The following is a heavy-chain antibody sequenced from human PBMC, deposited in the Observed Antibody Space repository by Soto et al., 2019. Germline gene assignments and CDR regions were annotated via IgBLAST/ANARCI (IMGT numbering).Heavy chain of an antibody. Sequence: QLQLQESGSGLVKPSQTLSLTCAVSGGSISSGGYSWSWIRQPPGKGLAWIGYIYHGSTYYNPSLKSRVTISVDRSKNQFSLTLSSVTAADTAVDYCARAGGLGAVAVDYWGQGTLVTVSS. CDR1: GGSISSGGYS. D-gene: IGHD6-19*01. V-gene: IGHV4-30-2*01. J-gene: IGHJ4*02. CDR3: ARAGGLGAVAVDY. CDR2: IYHGST.